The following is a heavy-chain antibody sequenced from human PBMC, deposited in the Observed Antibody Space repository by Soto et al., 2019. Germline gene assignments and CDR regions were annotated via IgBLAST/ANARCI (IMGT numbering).Heavy chain of an antibody. V-gene: IGHV3-11*05. D-gene: IGHD1-26*01. CDR1: GFTFSDYY. Sequence: QVQLGESGGGLVKPGGSLRLSCAACGFTFSDYYMSWIRQAPVKGLEWVSYIGSSSSYTNYADSVKGRFTISRDNAKNSLYLQMYSLRAEDTAVYYCARGVVGASPYSWFDPWGQGTLVTVSS. CDR2: IGSSSSYT. J-gene: IGHJ5*02. CDR3: ARGVVGASPYSWFDP.